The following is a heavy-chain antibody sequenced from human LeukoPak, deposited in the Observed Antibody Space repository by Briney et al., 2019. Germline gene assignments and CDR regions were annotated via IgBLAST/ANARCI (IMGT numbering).Heavy chain of an antibody. CDR3: AKDRPNYYGSNGHYYKLNGDC. CDR2: ITSSGAAT. CDR1: GFTLSSYA. J-gene: IGHJ4*02. D-gene: IGHD3-22*01. V-gene: IGHV3-23*01. Sequence: GGSLSLSCAASGFTLSSYAMSWVRQAPGKGLVWVSSITSSGAATYYADSVKGRFTISRDNSDNTLYLQMNSLRAEDTAVYYCAKDRPNYYGSNGHYYKLNGDCWGQGTLVTVSS.